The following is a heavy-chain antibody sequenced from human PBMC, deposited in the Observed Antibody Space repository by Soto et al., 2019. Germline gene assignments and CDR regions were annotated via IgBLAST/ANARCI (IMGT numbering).Heavy chain of an antibody. J-gene: IGHJ3*02. Sequence: GESLKISCKASGYTFPTYWIGWVRQMPGKGLEWMGIIYPGDSDTRYSPSFQGQVTISADKSISTAYLQWSSLKASDTAMYYCARREVDCSGGSCYPDAFDIWGQGTMVTVSS. D-gene: IGHD2-15*01. V-gene: IGHV5-51*01. CDR3: ARREVDCSGGSCYPDAFDI. CDR1: GYTFPTYW. CDR2: IYPGDSDT.